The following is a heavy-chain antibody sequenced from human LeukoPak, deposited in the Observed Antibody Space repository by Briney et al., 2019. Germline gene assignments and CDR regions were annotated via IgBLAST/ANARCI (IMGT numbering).Heavy chain of an antibody. D-gene: IGHD3-22*01. CDR3: ANFVGDSSGFDY. J-gene: IGHJ4*02. V-gene: IGHV3-9*03. CDR2: ISWYSGSI. CDR1: GFTFDDYA. Sequence: GVSLRLSCAASGFTFDDYAMDWVRQAPGNGREWVSGISWYSGSIGYADSVKGRFTIYRDNDKISVYLQMNSLRDEDMALYYCANFVGDSSGFDYWGQGTMVTVSS.